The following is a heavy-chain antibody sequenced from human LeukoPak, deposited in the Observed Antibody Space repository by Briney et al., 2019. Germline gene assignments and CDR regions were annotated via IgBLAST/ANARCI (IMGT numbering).Heavy chain of an antibody. CDR3: ARDNPYYYHY. V-gene: IGHV1-18*01. D-gene: IGHD3-22*01. J-gene: IGHJ4*02. CDR1: GYTFTNYG. CDR2: ISAYNGDT. Sequence: ASVKVSCKASGYTFTNYGISWVRQAPGQGLEWMGWISAYNGDTKYAQKFQGRVTMTTDTSTRTAFMELRSLRSDDTAVYYCARDNPYYYHYWGQGTLVTVSS.